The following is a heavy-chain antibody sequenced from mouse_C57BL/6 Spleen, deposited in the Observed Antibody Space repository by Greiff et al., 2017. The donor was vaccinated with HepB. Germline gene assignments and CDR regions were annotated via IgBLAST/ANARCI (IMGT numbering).Heavy chain of an antibody. Sequence: VQLQQPGAELVKPGASVKLSCKASGYTFTSYWMHWVKQRPGQGLEWIGMIHPNSGSTNYNEKFKSKATLTVDKSSSTAYMQLSSLTSEDSAVYYCARLFDGIYGSSLDYWGQGTTLTVSS. D-gene: IGHD1-1*01. J-gene: IGHJ2*01. CDR3: ARLFDGIYGSSLDY. CDR1: GYTFTSYW. CDR2: IHPNSGST. V-gene: IGHV1-64*01.